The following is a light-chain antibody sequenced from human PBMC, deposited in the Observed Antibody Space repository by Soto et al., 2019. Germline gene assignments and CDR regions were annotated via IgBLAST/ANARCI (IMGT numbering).Light chain of an antibody. CDR1: QSISSY. V-gene: IGKV1-39*01. J-gene: IGKJ5*01. Sequence: DIQMTQSPSSLSASVGDRFTITCRASQSISSYLNWYQQKPGKAPKLLIYAASSLQSGVPSRFSGSGSGTEFTLSISSLQPEDFATYYCQQGYSTTPITFGQGTRLEIK. CDR2: AAS. CDR3: QQGYSTTPIT.